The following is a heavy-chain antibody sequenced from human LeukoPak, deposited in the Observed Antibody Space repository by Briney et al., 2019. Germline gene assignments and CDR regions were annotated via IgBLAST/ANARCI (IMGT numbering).Heavy chain of an antibody. J-gene: IGHJ5*02. D-gene: IGHD3-3*02. CDR1: GFSISSDYS. V-gene: IGHV4-38-2*01. Sequence: SETLSLTCGVSGFSISSDYSWAWIRQPPGKGLGWIGSIHHSGSTLYNSSLVSRVTISLGASKNQFSLLLTSVTAADTAVYYCARNGFRNFDWLDPWGQGTLVTVSS. CDR2: IHHSGST. CDR3: ARNGFRNFDWLDP.